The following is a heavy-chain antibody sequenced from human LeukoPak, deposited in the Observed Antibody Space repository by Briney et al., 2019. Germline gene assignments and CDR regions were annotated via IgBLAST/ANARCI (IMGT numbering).Heavy chain of an antibody. CDR2: IYHSGST. Sequence: PSETLSLTCAVSGGSISSSNWWSWVRQPPGKGLEWIGEIYHSGSTNYNPSLKSRVTISVDKSKNQFSLKLSSVTAADTAVYYCARDMLEYCSRTTCYFYGMDVWGQGTTVTVSS. CDR1: GGSISSSNW. J-gene: IGHJ6*02. D-gene: IGHD2-2*01. CDR3: ARDMLEYCSRTTCYFYGMDV. V-gene: IGHV4-4*02.